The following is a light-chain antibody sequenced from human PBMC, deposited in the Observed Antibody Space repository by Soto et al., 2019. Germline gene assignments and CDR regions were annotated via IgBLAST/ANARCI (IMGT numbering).Light chain of an antibody. J-gene: IGLJ1*01. Sequence: QSALTQPASVSGSPGQSITISCTGTSSDVGGYNYVSWYQQHPGKAPKFMIYDVSNRPSGVSNRFSGSKSGNTASLTISGLQAEDEADYYCSSYTSSSTLYVFGTGTKLPVL. CDR2: DVS. CDR3: SSYTSSSTLYV. CDR1: SSDVGGYNY. V-gene: IGLV2-14*01.